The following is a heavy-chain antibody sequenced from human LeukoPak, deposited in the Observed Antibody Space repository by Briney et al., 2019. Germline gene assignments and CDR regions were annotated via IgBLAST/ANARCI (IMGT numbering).Heavy chain of an antibody. V-gene: IGHV3-7*01. J-gene: IGHJ4*02. Sequence: GGSLRLSCAASGFTFSGYWMSWVRQAPGKGLEWVANIKQDGSEKYYVDSVKGRFTISRDNAKNSLYLQMNSLRAEDTAVYYCARDSDYYYFSQFDYWGQGTLVTVSS. CDR3: ARDSDYYYFSQFDY. D-gene: IGHD3-22*01. CDR1: GFTFSGYW. CDR2: IKQDGSEK.